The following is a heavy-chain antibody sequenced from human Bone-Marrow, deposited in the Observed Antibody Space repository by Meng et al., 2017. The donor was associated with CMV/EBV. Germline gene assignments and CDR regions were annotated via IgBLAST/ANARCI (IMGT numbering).Heavy chain of an antibody. CDR2: IIPILGIA. CDR1: GGTFSSYA. CDR3: ASSVFWSGSPIL. D-gene: IGHD3-3*01. Sequence: SVKVSCKASGGTFSSYAISWVRQAPGQGLEWMGRIIPILGIANYAQKFQGRVTITADKSTSTAYMELSSLRSEDTAVYYCASSVFWSGSPILWGQGTLVTVSS. J-gene: IGHJ4*02. V-gene: IGHV1-69*04.